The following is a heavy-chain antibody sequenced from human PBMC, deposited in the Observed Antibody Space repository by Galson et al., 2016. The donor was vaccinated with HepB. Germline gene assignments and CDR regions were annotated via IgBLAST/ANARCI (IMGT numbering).Heavy chain of an antibody. V-gene: IGHV3-48*03. Sequence: SLRLSCAASGFTFSRYEMNWVRQAPGKGLEWVSYISSSGTTIYYADPVKGRFNISRDNAKNSLYLQMNSLRAEDTAVYYCAREPVRLDDLLTGPPKNPDYWGQGTLVTVSS. CDR3: AREPVRLDDLLTGPPKNPDY. CDR2: ISSSGTTI. CDR1: GFTFSRYE. D-gene: IGHD3-9*01. J-gene: IGHJ4*02.